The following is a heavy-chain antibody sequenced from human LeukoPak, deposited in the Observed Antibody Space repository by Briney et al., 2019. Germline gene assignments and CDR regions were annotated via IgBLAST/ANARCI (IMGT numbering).Heavy chain of an antibody. CDR1: GGSISSYY. J-gene: IGHJ6*02. CDR3: ARGIYYDSSGYYPYYYYYYGMDV. CDR2: IYYSGST. D-gene: IGHD3-22*01. Sequence: SETLSLTCTVSGGSISSYYWSWIRQPPGKGLEWIGYIYYSGSTNYNPPLKSRVTISVDTSKNQFSLKLSSVTAADTAVYYCARGIYYDSSGYYPYYYYYYGMDVWGQGTTVTVSS. V-gene: IGHV4-59*01.